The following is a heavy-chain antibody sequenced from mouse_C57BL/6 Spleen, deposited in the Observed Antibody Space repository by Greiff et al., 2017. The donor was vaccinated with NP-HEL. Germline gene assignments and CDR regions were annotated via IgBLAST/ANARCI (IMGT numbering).Heavy chain of an antibody. J-gene: IGHJ3*01. D-gene: IGHD1-1*01. V-gene: IGHV1-50*01. Sequence: VQLQQPGAELVKPGASVKLSCKASGYTFTSYWMQWVKQRPGQGLEWIGEIDPSDSYTNYNQKFKGKATLTVDTSSSTAYMQLSSLTSEDSAVYYCARRGYYGSSFAYWGQGTLVTVSA. CDR1: GYTFTSYW. CDR3: ARRGYYGSSFAY. CDR2: IDPSDSYT.